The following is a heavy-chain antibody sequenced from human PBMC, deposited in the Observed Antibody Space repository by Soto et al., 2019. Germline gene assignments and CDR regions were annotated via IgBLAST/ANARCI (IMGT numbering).Heavy chain of an antibody. V-gene: IGHV3-30*18. CDR2: ISYDGSKK. CDR1: GFTFSSYG. J-gene: IGHJ4*02. Sequence: QVQLVESGGGVVQPGRSLRLSCAASGFTFSSYGMHWVRQAPGKGLEWVAVISYDGSKKYYADSVKGRFTISRDNSKSTLYLQMNSLRAEDTAVYYCAKWVSGRDYYFDYWGQGTLVTVSS. D-gene: IGHD6-19*01. CDR3: AKWVSGRDYYFDY.